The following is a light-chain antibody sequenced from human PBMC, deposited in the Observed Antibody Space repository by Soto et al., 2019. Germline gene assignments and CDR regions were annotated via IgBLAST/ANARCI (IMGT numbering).Light chain of an antibody. CDR1: QSITTW. CDR2: KAS. V-gene: IGKV1-5*03. Sequence: DIQMTQSPSTVSAYVGDSVTITCRASQSITTWLAWYQQRPGKAPKLLIYKASSLESGVPSRFRGNGCGTEFTITISILQPDDFANYYCQQYNSYPLTFGGGTKV. CDR3: QQYNSYPLT. J-gene: IGKJ4*01.